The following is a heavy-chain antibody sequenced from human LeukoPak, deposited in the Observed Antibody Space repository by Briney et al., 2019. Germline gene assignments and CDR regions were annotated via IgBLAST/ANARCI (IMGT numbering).Heavy chain of an antibody. J-gene: IGHJ4*02. D-gene: IGHD6-19*01. Sequence: GGSLRLSCAASGFTFSSYWMSWVRQAPGKGLEWVANIKQDGSEKYYVDSVKGRFTISRDNAKNSLYLQMNSLRAEDTAVYYCARANLARGWYGGLDYWGQGTLVTVSS. CDR1: GFTFSSYW. CDR2: IKQDGSEK. V-gene: IGHV3-7*01. CDR3: ARANLARGWYGGLDY.